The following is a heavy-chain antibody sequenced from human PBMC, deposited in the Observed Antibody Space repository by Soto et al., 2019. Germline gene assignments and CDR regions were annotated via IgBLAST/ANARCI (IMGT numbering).Heavy chain of an antibody. CDR1: GGTFSTYA. CDR2: IIPIFVTP. CDR3: ATHGYCSGGSCYGRRYYYMDV. J-gene: IGHJ6*03. Sequence: GASVKVSCKTSGGTFSTYAISWVRQAPGQGLDWMGGIIPIFVTPNYAQKFQDRVTITADESTSTAYMELRSLRSDDTAVYYCATHGYCSGGSCYGRRYYYMDVWGKGTTVTVSS. V-gene: IGHV1-69*13. D-gene: IGHD2-15*01.